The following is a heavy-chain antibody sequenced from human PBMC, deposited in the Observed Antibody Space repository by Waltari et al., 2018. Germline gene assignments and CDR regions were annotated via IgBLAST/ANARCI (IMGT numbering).Heavy chain of an antibody. CDR3: TTLAXGESGDY. Sequence: EVQLVESXGGLVQPGGSLRLSCXASGXTFNTYXMTWIRQVPGKGLDWVPNINPVVXQNFNVDSGRGRXTVXRDTAXNXLYLQRNXXXAEDXAVYYCTTLAXGESGDYXGQGTLVTVXS. V-gene: IGHV3-7*01. CDR2: INPVVXQN. CDR1: GXTFNTYX. J-gene: IGHJ4*02. D-gene: IGHD3-10*01.